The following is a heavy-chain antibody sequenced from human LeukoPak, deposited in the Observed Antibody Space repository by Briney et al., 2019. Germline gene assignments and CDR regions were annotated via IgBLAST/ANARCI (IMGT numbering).Heavy chain of an antibody. CDR1: GFTFINYA. V-gene: IGHV3-23*01. Sequence: GGSLRLSCATSGFTFINYAMTWVRQAPGKGLEWVSSISGSGGNTYYADPVKGRFTISRDNSKNTLNLQMNSLRAEDTAVYYCAKSGDNIWNYFDPWGQGTLVTVSS. J-gene: IGHJ5*02. CDR3: AKSGDNIWNYFDP. CDR2: ISGSGGNT. D-gene: IGHD1-7*01.